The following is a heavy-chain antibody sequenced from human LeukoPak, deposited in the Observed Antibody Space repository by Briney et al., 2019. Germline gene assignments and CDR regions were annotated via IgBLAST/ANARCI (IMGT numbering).Heavy chain of an antibody. D-gene: IGHD6-19*01. CDR2: ISSSSSYI. CDR1: GFTFSSYS. CDR3: ARDSSGWLGRTDSDY. Sequence: PGGSLRLSCAASGFTFSSYSMNWVRQAPGKGLEWVSSISSSSSYIYYADSVKGRFTISRDNAKNSLYLQMNSLRAEDTAVYYCARDSSGWLGRTDSDYWGQGTLVTVSS. J-gene: IGHJ4*02. V-gene: IGHV3-21*01.